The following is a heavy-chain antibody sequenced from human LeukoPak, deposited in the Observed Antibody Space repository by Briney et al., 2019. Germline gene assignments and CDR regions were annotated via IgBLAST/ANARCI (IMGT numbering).Heavy chain of an antibody. Sequence: TGGSLRLSCAASGFTFSYYSMNWVRQAPGKGLEWVSVIYSGGSTYYADSVKGRFTISRDNSKNTLYLQMNSLRAEDTAVYYCASRGYSGYVGYWGQGTLVTVSS. CDR2: IYSGGST. D-gene: IGHD5-12*01. J-gene: IGHJ4*02. CDR1: GFTFSYYS. CDR3: ASRGYSGYVGY. V-gene: IGHV3-53*01.